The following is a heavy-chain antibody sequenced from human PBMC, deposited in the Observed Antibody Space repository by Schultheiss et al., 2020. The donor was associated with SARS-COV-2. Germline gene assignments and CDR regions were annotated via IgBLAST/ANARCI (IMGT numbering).Heavy chain of an antibody. CDR2: IIPIFGTA. Sequence: SVKVSCKASGDTISSYAISWVRQAPGQGLEWMGGIIPIFGTANYAQKFQGRVTITADESTSTAYMELSSLRSEDTAVYYCARDQRSDYGDYVDGVGGGVDIWGQGTMVTVSS. CDR1: GDTISSYA. J-gene: IGHJ3*02. CDR3: ARDQRSDYGDYVDGVGGGVDI. D-gene: IGHD4-17*01. V-gene: IGHV1-69*13.